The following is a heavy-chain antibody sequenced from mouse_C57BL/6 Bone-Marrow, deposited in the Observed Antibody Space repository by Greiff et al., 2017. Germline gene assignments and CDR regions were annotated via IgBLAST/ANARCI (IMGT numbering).Heavy chain of an antibody. CDR3: ARTHDYGRSIYAMDY. CDR1: GYTFTDYY. D-gene: IGHD1-1*01. V-gene: IGHV1-26*01. J-gene: IGHJ4*01. CDR2: INPNNGGT. Sequence: VQLQQSGPELVKPGASVKISCKASGYTFTDYYMNWVKQSHGKSLEWIGDINPNNGGTSYNQKFKGKATLTVDKSSSTAYMELRSLTSEDSAVYYCARTHDYGRSIYAMDYWGQGTSGTVSS.